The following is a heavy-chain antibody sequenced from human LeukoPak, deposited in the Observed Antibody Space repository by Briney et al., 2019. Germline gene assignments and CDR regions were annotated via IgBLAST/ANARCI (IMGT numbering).Heavy chain of an antibody. V-gene: IGHV4-59*08. CDR3: ARQQLGAINWFDP. CDR2: IYYSGST. Sequence: SETLSLTCAVYGGSFSGYYWSWIRQPPGKGLEWIGYIYYSGSTNYNPSLKSRVTISVDTSKNQFSLKLSSVTAADTAVYYCARQQLGAINWFDPWGQGTLVTVSS. D-gene: IGHD6-6*01. J-gene: IGHJ5*02. CDR1: GGSFSGYY.